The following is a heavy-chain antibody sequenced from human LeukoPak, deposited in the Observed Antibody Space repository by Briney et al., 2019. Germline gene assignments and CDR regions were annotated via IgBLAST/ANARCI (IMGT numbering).Heavy chain of an antibody. CDR1: GFTFSTHA. V-gene: IGHV3-23*01. Sequence: GGPLRLSCAASGFTFSTHAMNWVRQAPGKGLEWVSTISGSGGSTYYADSVKGRFTISRDNSKNTLYLQMNSLRAEDTAVYYCAKNQLGYSYGSSYFDYWGQGTLVTVSS. D-gene: IGHD5-18*01. CDR3: AKNQLGYSYGSSYFDY. J-gene: IGHJ4*02. CDR2: ISGSGGST.